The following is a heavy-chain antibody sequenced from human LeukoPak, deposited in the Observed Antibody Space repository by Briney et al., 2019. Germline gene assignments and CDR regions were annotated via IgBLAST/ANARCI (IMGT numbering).Heavy chain of an antibody. Sequence: ARSLRLSCAASGFTFSSYATHWVRQAPGKGLEWVAVISYDGSNKYYADSVKGRFTISRDSSKNTLYLQMNSLRAEDTAVYYCARGVSGSSVFGPDYWGQGTLVTVSS. CDR2: ISYDGSNK. D-gene: IGHD6-6*01. J-gene: IGHJ4*02. V-gene: IGHV3-30*04. CDR3: ARGVSGSSVFGPDY. CDR1: GFTFSSYA.